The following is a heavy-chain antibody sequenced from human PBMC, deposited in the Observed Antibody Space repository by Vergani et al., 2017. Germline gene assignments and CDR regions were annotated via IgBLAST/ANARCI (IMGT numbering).Heavy chain of an antibody. V-gene: IGHV5-51*03. Sequence: EVMLVQSGAEVKKPGESLKISCKYSESSFISNEIAWVRQMSGKGLQWMVNINPIDSKIAYSPSFQDQVTMSVDKSLSTAYLQWSSLKASDTATYYCAKTYDFSRLYSSYNWFDSWGQGAQVTVSS. D-gene: IGHD3-3*01. CDR2: INPIDSKI. CDR3: AKTYDFSRLYSSYNWFDS. CDR1: ESSFISNE. J-gene: IGHJ5*01.